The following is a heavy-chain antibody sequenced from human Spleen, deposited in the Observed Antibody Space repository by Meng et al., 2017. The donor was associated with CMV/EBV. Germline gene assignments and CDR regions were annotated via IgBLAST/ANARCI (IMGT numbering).Heavy chain of an antibody. Sequence: GGSLRLSCAASGFTVSSNYMSWVRQAPGKGLEWVSVIYSGGSTYYTDSVKGRFTISRDNSKNTLYLQMNSLRAEDTAVYYCARDQYSSSWYGSFDYWGQGTLVTVSS. CDR1: GFTVSSNY. D-gene: IGHD6-13*01. CDR2: IYSGGST. CDR3: ARDQYSSSWYGSFDY. J-gene: IGHJ4*02. V-gene: IGHV3-53*05.